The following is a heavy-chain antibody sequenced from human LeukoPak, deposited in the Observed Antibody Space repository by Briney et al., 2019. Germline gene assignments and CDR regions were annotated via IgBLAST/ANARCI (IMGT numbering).Heavy chain of an antibody. CDR3: ARANGDYDLYYFDY. J-gene: IGHJ4*02. CDR2: IFHSGIT. CDR1: GGSISSAGFY. D-gene: IGHD4-17*01. Sequence: SETLSLTCTVSGGSISSAGFYWSWIRQPPGKGLEWIGYIFHSGITYYNPSLNSRVTISVDTSKNQFSLKLSSVTAADTAVYYCARANGDYDLYYFDYWGQGTLVTVSS. V-gene: IGHV4-30-2*05.